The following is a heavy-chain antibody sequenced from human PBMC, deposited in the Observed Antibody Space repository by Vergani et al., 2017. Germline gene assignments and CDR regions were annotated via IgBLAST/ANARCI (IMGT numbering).Heavy chain of an antibody. Sequence: QVQLVQSGAEVKKPGASVKVSCKASGYTFTSYGISWVRQAPGQGLEWMGWISAYNGNTNYAQKRQGRVTMTTDTSTSPAYMELRSLRSDDTAVYYCARDRRLGGSYGGKNAFDIWGQGTMVTVSS. D-gene: IGHD1-26*01. CDR2: ISAYNGNT. CDR1: GYTFTSYG. J-gene: IGHJ3*02. CDR3: ARDRRLGGSYGGKNAFDI. V-gene: IGHV1-18*01.